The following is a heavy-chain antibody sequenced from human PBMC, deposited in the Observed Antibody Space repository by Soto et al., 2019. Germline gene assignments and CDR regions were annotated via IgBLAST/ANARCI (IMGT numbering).Heavy chain of an antibody. V-gene: IGHV3-30-3*01. CDR2: ISYDGSNK. Sequence: SLRLSCAASGFTFSSYAMHWVRQAPGKGLEWVAVISYDGSNKYYADSVKGRFTISRDNSKNTLYLQMNSLRAEDTAVYYCARDDRRYGMDVWGQGTTVTVSS. J-gene: IGHJ6*02. CDR1: GFTFSSYA. CDR3: ARDDRRYGMDV.